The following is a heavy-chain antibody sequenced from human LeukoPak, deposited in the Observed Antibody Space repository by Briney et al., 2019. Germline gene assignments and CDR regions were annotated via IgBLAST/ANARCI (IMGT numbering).Heavy chain of an antibody. D-gene: IGHD3-22*01. V-gene: IGHV3-48*04. CDR3: ASSHSSGYYPSFDY. CDR2: ISSSSSTI. CDR1: GFTFSSYR. Sequence: TGGSLRLSCAASGFTFSSYRMHWVRQAPGKGLEWVSYISSSSSTIYYADSVKGRFTISRDNAKNTLYLQMKSLRAEDTDVYYCASSHSSGYYPSFDYWGQGTLVTVSS. J-gene: IGHJ4*02.